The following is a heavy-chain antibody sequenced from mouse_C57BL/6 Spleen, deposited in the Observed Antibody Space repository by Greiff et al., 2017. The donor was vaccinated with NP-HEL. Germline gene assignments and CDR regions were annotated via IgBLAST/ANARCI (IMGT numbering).Heavy chain of an antibody. CDR3: ARGGITTVVFDV. Sequence: VQLQQPGAELVKPGASVKMSCKASGYTFTSYWITWVKQRPGQGLEWIGDVYPGSGSTNYNEKFKSKATLTVDTSSSTAYMQLSSLTSEDSAVYYCARGGITTVVFDVWGTGTTVTVSS. D-gene: IGHD1-1*01. V-gene: IGHV1-55*01. J-gene: IGHJ1*03. CDR1: GYTFTSYW. CDR2: VYPGSGST.